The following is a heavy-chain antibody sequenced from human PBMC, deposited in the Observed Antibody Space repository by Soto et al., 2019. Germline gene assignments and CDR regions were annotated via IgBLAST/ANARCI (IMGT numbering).Heavy chain of an antibody. D-gene: IGHD1-1*01. CDR2: VYYNDDR. CDR3: ARSDESLQCDY. CDR1: GFSLTTRGEG. Sequence: QITLKESGPTLVKPTETLTLTCTFFGFSLTTRGEGVAWIRQPPGKALEWLAFVYYNDDRRYNPALNNRLTVAKDTPNNHVVLTMNYFGHVDTGRYYCARSDESLQCDYGGQGPLVTFSS. V-gene: IGHV2-5*01. J-gene: IGHJ4*02.